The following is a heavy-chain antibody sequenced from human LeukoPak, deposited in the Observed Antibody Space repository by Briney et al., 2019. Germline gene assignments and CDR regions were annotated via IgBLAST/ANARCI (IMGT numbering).Heavy chain of an antibody. D-gene: IGHD6-13*01. Sequence: GGSLRLSCAASGFTFSSYGMHWVRQAPGKGLEWVAVIWYDGSNKYYADSVKGRFTISRDNSKNTLYVQMNSLRAEDTAVYYCAKDLALYSSRWSFDYWGQDTVVTLSS. J-gene: IGHJ4*02. CDR1: GFTFSSYG. V-gene: IGHV3-33*06. CDR2: IWYDGSNK. CDR3: AKDLALYSSRWSFDY.